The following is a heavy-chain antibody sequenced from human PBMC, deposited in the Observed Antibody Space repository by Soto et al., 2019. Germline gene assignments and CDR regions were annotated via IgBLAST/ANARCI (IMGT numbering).Heavy chain of an antibody. CDR3: AREGRRGGYSSGWYMNWFDP. Sequence: PSETLSLTCAFYGGSFIGYYWSWIRQPPGKGLEWIGEINHSGSTNYNPSLKSRVTISVDTSKNQFSLKLSSVTAADTAVYYCAREGRRGGYSSGWYMNWFDPWGQGTLVTSPQ. D-gene: IGHD6-19*01. CDR2: INHSGST. CDR1: GGSFIGYY. J-gene: IGHJ5*02. V-gene: IGHV4-34*01.